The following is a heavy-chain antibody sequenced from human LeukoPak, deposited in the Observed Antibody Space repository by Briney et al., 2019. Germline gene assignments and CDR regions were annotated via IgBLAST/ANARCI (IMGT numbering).Heavy chain of an antibody. CDR1: GYTFTSYD. CDR2: MNPNSGNT. V-gene: IGHV1-8*01. D-gene: IGHD2-2*01. CDR3: ARLGEGRYCSSTSCYAFEDYYYYYYGMDV. J-gene: IGHJ6*02. Sequence: GASVKVSCKASGYTFTSYDINWVRQATGQGLEWMGWMNPNSGNTGYAQKFQGRVTMTRNTSISTAYMELSSLRSVDTAVYYCARLGEGRYCSSTSCYAFEDYYYYYYGMDVWGQGTTVTVSS.